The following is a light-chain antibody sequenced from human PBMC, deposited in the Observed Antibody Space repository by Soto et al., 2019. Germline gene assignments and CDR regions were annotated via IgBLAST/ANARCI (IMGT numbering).Light chain of an antibody. CDR1: QRVSSN. CDR3: QQFSNWPYT. CDR2: GAS. Sequence: EIVMTQSPATLSVSPGERATLSCRASQRVSSNLAWYQQKPGQAPRLLIYGASTRATGFPARFSGSGSGTEFTLTISSLQSEEFAVYYCQQFSNWPYTFGQGTKLEIK. J-gene: IGKJ2*01. V-gene: IGKV3-15*01.